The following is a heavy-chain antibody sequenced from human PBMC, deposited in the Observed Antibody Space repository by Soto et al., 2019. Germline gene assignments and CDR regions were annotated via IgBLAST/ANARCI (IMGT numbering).Heavy chain of an antibody. CDR2: IYYSGST. V-gene: IGHV4-59*08. J-gene: IGHJ6*03. D-gene: IGHD2-2*01. Sequence: SETLSLTCTVSGGSISSYYWSWIRLPPGKGLEWIGYIYYSGSTNYNPSLKSRVTISVDTSKNQFSLKLSSVTAADTAVYYCATIGLGYCSSTSCRLNYYMDVWGKGTTVTVSS. CDR1: GGSISSYY. CDR3: ATIGLGYCSSTSCRLNYYMDV.